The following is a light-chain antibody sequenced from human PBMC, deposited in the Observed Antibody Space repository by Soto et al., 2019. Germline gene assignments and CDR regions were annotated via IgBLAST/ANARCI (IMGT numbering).Light chain of an antibody. CDR2: TAS. CDR1: QSIRFY. V-gene: IGKV1-39*01. Sequence: DIQMTQSPSSLSASVGDRVTITCRASQSIRFYLNWYQQKPGKAPKLLIYTASNVQSGVPSRISGSGSGTDFTLTISSLQPEDFATYYCQQSYSTPITFGQGTRLEIK. CDR3: QQSYSTPIT. J-gene: IGKJ5*01.